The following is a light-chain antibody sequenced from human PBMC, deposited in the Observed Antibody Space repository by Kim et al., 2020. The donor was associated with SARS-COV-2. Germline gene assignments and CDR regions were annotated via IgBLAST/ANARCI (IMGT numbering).Light chain of an antibody. J-gene: IGKJ4*01. CDR1: QSISSW. CDR2: KAS. CDR3: QQYNSYLLT. V-gene: IGKV1-5*03. Sequence: DIQMTKSPSTLSASVGDRVTITCWASQSISSWLAWYQQKPGKAPKLLIYKASSLESGVPSRFSGSGSGTEFTLTISSLQPDDFATYYCQQYNSYLLTFGGGTKVDIK.